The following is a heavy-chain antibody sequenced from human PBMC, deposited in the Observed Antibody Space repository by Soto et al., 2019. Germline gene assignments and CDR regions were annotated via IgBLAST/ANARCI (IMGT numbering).Heavy chain of an antibody. V-gene: IGHV1-69*02. J-gene: IGHJ4*02. Sequence: QVQLVQSGAEVKKPGSSVKVSCKASGGTFSSYTISWVRQAPGQGLEWMGRIIPILGIANYAQKFQGRVTITADKSTSTAYMELSSLRSEDTAVYYCARGDGDNPIDYWGQGTLVTVSS. D-gene: IGHD3-10*01. CDR2: IIPILGIA. CDR1: GGTFSSYT. CDR3: ARGDGDNPIDY.